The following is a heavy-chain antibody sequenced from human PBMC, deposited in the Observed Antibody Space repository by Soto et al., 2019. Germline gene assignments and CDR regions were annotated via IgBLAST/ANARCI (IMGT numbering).Heavy chain of an antibody. CDR3: ATCGLTMVRDHITSNYYYYYYMEV. Sequence: ASVKVSCTASGYTFTSYYMHWVRQAPGQGLEWMGIINPSGGSTSYAQKFQGRVTMTRDTSTSTVYMELSSLRSEDAAVYYCATCGLTMVRDHITSNYYYYYYMEVWGKGTTVTVSS. CDR1: GYTFTSYY. D-gene: IGHD3-10*01. CDR2: INPSGGST. V-gene: IGHV1-46*03. J-gene: IGHJ6*03.